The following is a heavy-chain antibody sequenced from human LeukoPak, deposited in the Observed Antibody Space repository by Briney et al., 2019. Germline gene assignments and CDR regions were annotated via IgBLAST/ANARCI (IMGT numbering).Heavy chain of an antibody. CDR3: ARIQLWFNDKPDY. J-gene: IGHJ4*02. Sequence: ASVKVSCKASGYTFTGYYMHWVRQAPGQGLEWMGRINPNSGGTNYAQKFQGRVTMTRDTSISTAYMELSRLRSDYTAVYYCARIQLWFNDKPDYWGQGTLVTVSS. CDR1: GYTFTGYY. CDR2: INPNSGGT. V-gene: IGHV1-2*06. D-gene: IGHD5-18*01.